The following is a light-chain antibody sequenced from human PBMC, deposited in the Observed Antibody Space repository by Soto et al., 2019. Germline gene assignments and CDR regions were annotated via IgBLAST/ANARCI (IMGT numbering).Light chain of an antibody. J-gene: IGLJ1*01. CDR2: DVS. CDR3: CSYAGSYSYV. V-gene: IGLV2-11*01. Sequence: QSVLTPPRPVSGSPGQSVTISCTGTSSDVGGYNSVSWYQQHPGKAPKLMIYDVSKRPSGVPDRFSGSKSGNTASLTISGLQAEDEADYYCCSYAGSYSYVFGTGTKVTVL. CDR1: SSDVGGYNS.